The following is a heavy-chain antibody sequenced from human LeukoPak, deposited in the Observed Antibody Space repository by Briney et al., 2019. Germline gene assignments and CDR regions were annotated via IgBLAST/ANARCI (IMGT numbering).Heavy chain of an antibody. D-gene: IGHD3-16*01. CDR2: IYSGGST. J-gene: IGHJ4*02. CDR3: ARSYDYGAIGYFDY. Sequence: GGPLRLSCAASGFTVSSNYMSWVRQAPGKGLEWVSVIYSGGSTYYADSVKGRFTISRDNSKNTLYLQMNSLRAEDTAVYYCARSYDYGAIGYFDYWGQGTLVTVSS. CDR1: GFTVSSNY. V-gene: IGHV3-53*01.